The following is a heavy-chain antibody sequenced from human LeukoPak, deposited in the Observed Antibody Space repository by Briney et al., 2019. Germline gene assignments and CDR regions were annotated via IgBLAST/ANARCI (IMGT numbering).Heavy chain of an antibody. CDR1: GYTFTGYY. Sequence: RASVKVSCKASGYTFTGYYMHWVRQAPGQGLEWMGWINPNSGGTNYAQKFQGRVTMTRDTSISTAYMKLSRLRSDDTAVYYCARDLGSTGLYYYYYYYMDVWGKGTTVTVSS. CDR3: ARDLGSTGLYYYYYYYMDV. V-gene: IGHV1-2*02. D-gene: IGHD3-16*01. J-gene: IGHJ6*03. CDR2: INPNSGGT.